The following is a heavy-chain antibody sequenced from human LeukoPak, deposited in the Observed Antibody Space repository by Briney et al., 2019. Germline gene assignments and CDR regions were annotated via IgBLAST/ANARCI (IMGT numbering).Heavy chain of an antibody. D-gene: IGHD3-22*01. J-gene: IGHJ4*02. CDR3: AGKGIVGDSSGYYLAH. CDR2: IIPIFGTA. Sequence: SVKVSCKASGGTFSSYAISWVRQAPGQGLEWMGGIIPIFGTANYAQKFQGRVTITADKSTSTAYMELSSLRSEDTAVYYCAGKGIVGDSSGYYLAHWGQGTLVTVSS. V-gene: IGHV1-69*06. CDR1: GGTFSSYA.